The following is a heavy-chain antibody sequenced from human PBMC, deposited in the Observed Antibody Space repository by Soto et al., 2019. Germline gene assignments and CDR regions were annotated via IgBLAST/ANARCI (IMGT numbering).Heavy chain of an antibody. Sequence: GGSLRLSCVSSGYKFSSYTINWVRQAPGKGLEWVASISSSGRYIHYADSVQGRFTISRDNARDSLYLDMSSLRVEDTAVYYCARDLDGADMAHCGPDCPGWGQGTLVTVSS. D-gene: IGHD2-21*02. J-gene: IGHJ4*02. CDR2: ISSSGRYI. CDR3: ARDLDGADMAHCGPDCPG. CDR1: GYKFSSYT. V-gene: IGHV3-21*01.